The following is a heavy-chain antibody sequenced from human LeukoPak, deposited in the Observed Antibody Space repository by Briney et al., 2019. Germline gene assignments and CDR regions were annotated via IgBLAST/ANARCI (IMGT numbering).Heavy chain of an antibody. D-gene: IGHD2/OR15-2a*01. CDR3: AKDRWSSPVSSSDM. Sequence: PGGSLRLSCAASGFTVSSNYMSWVRQAPGKGLEWVSVIYSGGNTYYADSVKGRFTISRDNSKNTLYLQMNSLRADDTAVYYCAKDRWSSPVSSSDMWGQGTMVTVSS. J-gene: IGHJ3*02. CDR1: GFTVSSNY. V-gene: IGHV3-53*01. CDR2: IYSGGNT.